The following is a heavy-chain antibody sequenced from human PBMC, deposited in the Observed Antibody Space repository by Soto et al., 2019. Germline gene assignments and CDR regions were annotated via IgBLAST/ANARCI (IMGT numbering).Heavy chain of an antibody. CDR3: VFGDCTSSSCSYYFSGLDV. V-gene: IGHV1-69*13. CDR1: GGNFRRYA. J-gene: IGHJ6*02. D-gene: IGHD2-2*01. CDR2: ILPIFGSP. Sequence: SVKVSCKASGGNFRRYAISWVRQAPGQGLEWMGGILPIFGSPSHAQKFRDRVTITADESTSTAYLELTSLTSEDTAIYYCVFGDCTSSSCSYYFSGLDVWGQGTTVTVSS.